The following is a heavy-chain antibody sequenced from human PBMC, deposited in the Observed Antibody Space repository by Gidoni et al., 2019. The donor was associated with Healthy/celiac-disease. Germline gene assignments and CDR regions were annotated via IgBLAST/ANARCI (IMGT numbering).Heavy chain of an antibody. Sequence: QVQLVQSGAEVKKPGASVKVSCQASGYTFTSYYMHWVRQAPGQGLEWMGIINPSGGSTSYAQKFQGRVTMTRDTSTSTVYMELSSLRSEDTAMYYCAKQLSGWVFDYWGQGTLVTVSS. V-gene: IGHV1-46*01. CDR2: INPSGGST. CDR1: GYTFTSYY. D-gene: IGHD3-22*01. J-gene: IGHJ4*02. CDR3: AKQLSGWVFDY.